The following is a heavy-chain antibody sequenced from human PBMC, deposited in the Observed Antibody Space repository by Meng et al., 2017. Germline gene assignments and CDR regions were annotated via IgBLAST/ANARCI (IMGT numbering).Heavy chain of an antibody. CDR1: GGTFSSYA. D-gene: IGHD3-10*01. V-gene: IGHV1-69*01. J-gene: IGHJ4*02. CDR3: ASYSSVRGIAY. CDR2: IIPIFGTA. Sequence: LRVQSGSEVKKPASSVKASCKASGGTFSSYAICWVRQDPGQGLEWMGGIIPIFGTANYEQTFQGRVTITADESTSTAYMELSSLRSEDTAVYYCASYSSVRGIAYWGQGTLVTVSS.